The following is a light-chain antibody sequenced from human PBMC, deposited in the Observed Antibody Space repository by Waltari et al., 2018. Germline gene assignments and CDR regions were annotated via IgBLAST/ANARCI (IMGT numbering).Light chain of an antibody. Sequence: DIQMTQSPSSVSASVGDTVTITCRASQSISTWLAWHQQKPGKAPKLLIYAASSLQSEVPSRFSGSGSGTDFTLTISSLQPEDFATYFRQQADSFPITFGQGTRVEI. CDR2: AAS. J-gene: IGKJ5*01. V-gene: IGKV1D-12*01. CDR1: QSISTW. CDR3: QQADSFPIT.